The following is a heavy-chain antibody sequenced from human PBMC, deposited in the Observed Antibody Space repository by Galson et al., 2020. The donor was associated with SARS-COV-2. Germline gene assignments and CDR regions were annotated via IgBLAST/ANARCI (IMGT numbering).Heavy chain of an antibody. J-gene: IGHJ4*02. CDR2: ISPSSDYT. V-gene: IGHV3-11*03. D-gene: IGHD6-13*01. CDR3: AGSHKNFWYNFDN. Sequence: GGSLRLSCTASGLIFSDYYMTWIRQAPGKGLEWISYISPSSDYTNYADSVRGRFTISRDNTKTSLFLHMDSLRAEDTAVYYCAGSHKNFWYNFDNWGQGARVTVSS. CDR1: GLIFSDYY.